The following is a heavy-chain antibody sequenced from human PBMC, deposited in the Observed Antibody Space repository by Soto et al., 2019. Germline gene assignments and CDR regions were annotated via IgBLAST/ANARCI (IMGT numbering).Heavy chain of an antibody. D-gene: IGHD3-22*01. CDR2: IYYSGST. CDR3: ARGPPSSSGSWFDP. V-gene: IGHV4-59*08. Sequence: QVQLQESGPGLVKPSETLSLTCTVSGGSISSYYWSWIRQPPGKGLEWIGYIYYSGSTYYNPSLKSRVTMSVDTSKNQFSLKLSSVTAADTAVYYCARGPPSSSGSWFDPWGQPTLVTVSS. J-gene: IGHJ5*02. CDR1: GGSISSYY.